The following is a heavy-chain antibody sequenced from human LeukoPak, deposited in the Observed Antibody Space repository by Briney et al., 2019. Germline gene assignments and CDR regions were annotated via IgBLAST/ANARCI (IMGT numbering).Heavy chain of an antibody. CDR1: GGSISSSSYY. J-gene: IGHJ5*02. Sequence: SETLSLTCTVSGGSISSSSYYWGWLRQPPGKGLEWIGSIYYSGSTYYNPSLKSRVTISVDTSKNQFSLKLSSVTAADTAVYYCARDVSVVVVAATPVNWFDPWGQGTLVTVSS. CDR2: IYYSGST. V-gene: IGHV4-39*07. D-gene: IGHD2-15*01. CDR3: ARDVSVVVVAATPVNWFDP.